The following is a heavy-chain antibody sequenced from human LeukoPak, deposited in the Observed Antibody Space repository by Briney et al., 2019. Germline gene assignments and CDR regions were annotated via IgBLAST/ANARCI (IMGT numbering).Heavy chain of an antibody. CDR1: GGSFSGYY. D-gene: IGHD6-6*01. J-gene: IGHJ4*02. CDR3: ARAVLIAARPDFYDY. Sequence: ETLSLTCAVYGGSFSGYYWSWIRQPPGKGLEWIGEINHSGSTNYNPSLKSRVTISVDTSKNQFSLKLSSVTAADTAVYYCARAVLIAARPDFYDYWGQGTLVTVSS. CDR2: INHSGST. V-gene: IGHV4-34*01.